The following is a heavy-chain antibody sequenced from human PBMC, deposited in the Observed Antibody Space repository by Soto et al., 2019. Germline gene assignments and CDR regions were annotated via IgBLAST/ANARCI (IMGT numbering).Heavy chain of an antibody. V-gene: IGHV3-23*01. D-gene: IGHD3-10*01. J-gene: IGHJ4*02. CDR1: GFTFSTYG. Sequence: EVQLLESGGGLVQPGGSLRLSCTASGFTFSTYGFSWVRQAPGKGLEWVSGISDGATTYYADSVKGRFTISRDNSKNTLYLQMDSLRAEDTALYYCTRDSGWTSADWGQGTLVTVSS. CDR3: TRDSGWTSAD. CDR2: ISDGATT.